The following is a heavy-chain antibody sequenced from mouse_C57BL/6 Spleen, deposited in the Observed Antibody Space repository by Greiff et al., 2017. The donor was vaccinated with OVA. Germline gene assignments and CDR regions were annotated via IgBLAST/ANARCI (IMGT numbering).Heavy chain of an antibody. Sequence: VQLQQPGAELVRPGTSVKLSCKASGYTFTSYWMHWVKQRPGQGLEWIGVIDPSDSYTNYNQKFKGKATLTVDTSSSTAYMQLSSLTSEDSAVYYCASESGYRYFDYWGQGTTLTVSS. J-gene: IGHJ2*01. CDR3: ASESGYRYFDY. CDR1: GYTFTSYW. D-gene: IGHD3-1*01. V-gene: IGHV1-59*01. CDR2: IDPSDSYT.